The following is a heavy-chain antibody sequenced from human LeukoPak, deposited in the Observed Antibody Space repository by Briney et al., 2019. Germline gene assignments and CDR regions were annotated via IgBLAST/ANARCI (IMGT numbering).Heavy chain of an antibody. V-gene: IGHV3-21*01. D-gene: IGHD3-16*01. CDR2: ISSSSSYI. J-gene: IGHJ4*02. CDR1: GFTFSSYS. CDR3: GRGGGGSPYFDY. Sequence: GGSLRLSCAASGFTFSSYSMTWVRQAPGKGLEWVSSISSSSSYIYYADSVKGRFTISRDNAKNSLYLQMNSLRAEDTAVYYCGRGGGGSPYFDYWGQGTLVTVSS.